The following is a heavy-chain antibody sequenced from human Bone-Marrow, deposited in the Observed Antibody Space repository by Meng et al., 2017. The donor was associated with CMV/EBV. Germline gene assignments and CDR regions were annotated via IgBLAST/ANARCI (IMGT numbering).Heavy chain of an antibody. CDR1: GLTFSSYG. V-gene: IGHV3-30*02. J-gene: IGHJ4*02. D-gene: IGHD1-26*01. CDR3: AKVGWVGAYYFDY. Sequence: GESLKISCAASGLTFSSYGMNWVRQAPGKGLEWVAFIRYDGSNKYYADSVKGRFTISRDNSKNTLYLQMNSLRAEDTAVYYCAKVGWVGAYYFDYWGQGTLVTVSS. CDR2: IRYDGSNK.